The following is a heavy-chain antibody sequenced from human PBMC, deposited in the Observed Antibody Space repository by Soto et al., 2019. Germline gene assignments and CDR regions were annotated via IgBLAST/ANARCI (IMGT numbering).Heavy chain of an antibody. D-gene: IGHD6-13*01. CDR3: ARVIAAACFDY. Sequence: PSETLSLTCTVSGGSISSYYWSWIRQPPGKGLEWIGYIYYSGSTNYNPSLKSRVTISVDTSKNQFSLKLSSVTAADTAVYYCARVIAAACFDYWGQGTLVTVSS. V-gene: IGHV4-59*01. J-gene: IGHJ4*02. CDR2: IYYSGST. CDR1: GGSISSYY.